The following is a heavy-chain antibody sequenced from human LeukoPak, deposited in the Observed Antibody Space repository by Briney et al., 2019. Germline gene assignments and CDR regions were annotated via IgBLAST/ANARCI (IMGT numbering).Heavy chain of an antibody. D-gene: IGHD3-10*01. CDR3: ARAGLSRELGFDP. Sequence: KSSETLSLTCTVSGGSISSYYWSWIRQPPGKGLEWIGYIYYSGSTNYNPSLKSRVTISVDTSKNQFSLKLSSVTAADTAVYYCARAGLSRELGFDPWGQGTLVTVSS. J-gene: IGHJ5*02. V-gene: IGHV4-59*01. CDR1: GGSISSYY. CDR2: IYYSGST.